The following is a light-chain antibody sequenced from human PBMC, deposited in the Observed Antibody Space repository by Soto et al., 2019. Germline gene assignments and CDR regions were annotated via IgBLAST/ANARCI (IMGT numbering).Light chain of an antibody. CDR1: QTISRW. CDR3: HSRA. Sequence: IQLTQPPSTLSASVGDGVTITCRASQTISRWLAWYQQKPGRAPKLLIYDASTLESGVPSRFSGSGSETELTLTISRLQPDDFATYFCHSRAFGQGTRLEIK. J-gene: IGKJ5*01. CDR2: DAS. V-gene: IGKV1-5*01.